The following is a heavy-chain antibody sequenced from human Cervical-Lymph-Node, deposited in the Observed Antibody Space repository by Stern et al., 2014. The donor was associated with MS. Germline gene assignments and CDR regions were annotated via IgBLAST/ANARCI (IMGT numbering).Heavy chain of an antibody. Sequence: DQLVESGGGVVQPGRSLRLSCAASGSTFSSHAMHWVRQAPGKGLEWVAVISYDGNKKYHAESVKGRFTISRDNSKNTLYLQVNSLRDDDTAVYYCASEVGLGLALDSWVQGTLVTVSS. CDR3: ASEVGLGLALDS. CDR1: GSTFSSHA. D-gene: IGHD3/OR15-3a*01. CDR2: ISYDGNKK. J-gene: IGHJ4*02. V-gene: IGHV3-30*04.